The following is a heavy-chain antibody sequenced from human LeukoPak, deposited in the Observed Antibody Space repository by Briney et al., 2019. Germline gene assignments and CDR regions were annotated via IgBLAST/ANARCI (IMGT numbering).Heavy chain of an antibody. V-gene: IGHV3-7*03. Sequence: GGSLRLSCAASGFTFSSYWMSWVSQAPGKGLEWVANIKQDGSEKYYVDSVKGRFTISRDNAKNSLYLQMNSLRAEDTAVYYCARDHPFGYFDYWGQGTLVTVSS. CDR2: IKQDGSEK. D-gene: IGHD3-16*01. CDR3: ARDHPFGYFDY. CDR1: GFTFSSYW. J-gene: IGHJ4*02.